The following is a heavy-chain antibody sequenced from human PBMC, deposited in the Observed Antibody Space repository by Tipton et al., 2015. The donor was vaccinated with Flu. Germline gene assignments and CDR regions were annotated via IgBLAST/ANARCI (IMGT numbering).Heavy chain of an antibody. CDR2: ISAGGGNT. V-gene: IGHV3-23*01. J-gene: IGHJ5*02. CDR3: AKADSSGFYYARRHS. Sequence: SLRLSCTTSGFTFGDYAMSWVRQAPGKAPEWVSGISAGGGNTFYVDSVKGRFTISRDNSKNTLYLQMSSLRVEDTAVYYCAKADSSGFYYARRHSWGQGTLVTVSS. D-gene: IGHD3-22*01. CDR1: GFTFGDYA.